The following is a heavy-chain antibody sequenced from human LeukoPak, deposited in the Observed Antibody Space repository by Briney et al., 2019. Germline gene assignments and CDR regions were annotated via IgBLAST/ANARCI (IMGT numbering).Heavy chain of an antibody. J-gene: IGHJ5*02. Sequence: ASVRVSCKASGYTFTGYYMHWVRQAPGQGLEWMGWINPNSGGTNYAQKFQGRVTMTRDTSISTAYMELSRLRSDDTAVYYCARAGVVVAYWFDPWGQGTLVTVSS. V-gene: IGHV1-2*02. CDR2: INPNSGGT. D-gene: IGHD3-22*01. CDR1: GYTFTGYY. CDR3: ARAGVVVAYWFDP.